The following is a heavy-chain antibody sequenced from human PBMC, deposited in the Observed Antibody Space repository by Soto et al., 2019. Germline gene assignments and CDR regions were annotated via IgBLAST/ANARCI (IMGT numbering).Heavy chain of an antibody. D-gene: IGHD6-13*01. V-gene: IGHV3-23*01. CDR2: FSGSGGRT. Sequence: GGSLRLSCAASGFSFSSYAMSWVRQAPGKGLGWVSTFSGSGGRTYYADSVKGRFTISRDNSKNTLYLQMNSLRAEDTAVYYCAYSSTPFDYWGQGTLVTVSS. CDR3: AYSSTPFDY. J-gene: IGHJ4*02. CDR1: GFSFSSYA.